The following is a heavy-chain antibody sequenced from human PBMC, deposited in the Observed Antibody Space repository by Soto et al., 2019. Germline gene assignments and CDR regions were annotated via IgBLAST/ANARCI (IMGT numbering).Heavy chain of an antibody. CDR3: ARDISAVRGVIVIRPDY. V-gene: IGHV1-3*01. D-gene: IGHD3-10*01. J-gene: IGHJ4*02. Sequence: KFQGRVTITRDTSASTAYMELSSLRSEDTAVYYCARDISAVRGVIVIRPDYWGQGTLVTVSS.